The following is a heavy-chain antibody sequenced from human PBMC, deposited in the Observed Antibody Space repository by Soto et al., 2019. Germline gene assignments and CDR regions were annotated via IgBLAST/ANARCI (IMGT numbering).Heavy chain of an antibody. J-gene: IGHJ4*02. CDR3: ATDPVAVTGSFIDS. Sequence: GESLRLSCAAYGFTFSAYAFHWVRQAPGKGLEWLSVISYDGRETHYADSVEGRFIISRDSSKKTAYLQMNSLRGDDTAVYFCATDPVAVTGSFIDSWGQGTLVTVSS. V-gene: IGHV3-30-3*01. CDR2: ISYDGRET. D-gene: IGHD2-21*02. CDR1: GFTFSAYA.